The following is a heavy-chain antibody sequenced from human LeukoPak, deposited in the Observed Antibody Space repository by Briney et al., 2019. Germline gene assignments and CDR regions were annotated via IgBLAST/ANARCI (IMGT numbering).Heavy chain of an antibody. J-gene: IGHJ4*02. V-gene: IGHV4-61*02. Sequence: SQTLSLTCTVSGGSISSGSYYWSWIRQPAGKGLEWIGRIYTSGSTNYNPSLKSRVTISVDTSKNQFSLKLSSVTAADTAVYYSARDHYDYVWGSYRYSDYWGQGTLVTVSS. D-gene: IGHD3-16*02. CDR2: IYTSGST. CDR3: ARDHYDYVWGSYRYSDY. CDR1: GGSISSGSYY.